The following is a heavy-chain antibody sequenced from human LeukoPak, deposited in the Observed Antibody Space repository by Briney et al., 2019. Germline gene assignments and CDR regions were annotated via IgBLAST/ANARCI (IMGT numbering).Heavy chain of an antibody. CDR1: GGSISSYY. D-gene: IGHD3-10*01. J-gene: IGHJ6*02. CDR2: IYHSGST. Sequence: SETLSLTCTVSGGSISSYYWSWIRQPPGKGLEWIGYIYHSGSTYYNPSLKSRVTISVDRSKNQFSLKLSSVTAADTAVYYCARDGDGSGSYYRNGMDVWGQGTTVTVSS. CDR3: ARDGDGSGSYYRNGMDV. V-gene: IGHV4-59*12.